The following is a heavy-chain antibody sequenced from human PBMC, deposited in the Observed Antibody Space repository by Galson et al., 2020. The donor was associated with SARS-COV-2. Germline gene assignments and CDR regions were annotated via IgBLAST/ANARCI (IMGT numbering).Heavy chain of an antibody. J-gene: IGHJ6*03. CDR2: IKSGGDT. CDR1: GGPFSGHS. D-gene: IGHD3-16*01. V-gene: IGHV4-34*01. Sequence: SETLSPTCAVYGGPFSGHSWTWIRQAPGKGLEWIGEIKSGGDTKYSPSLSSRVTLSVDTPKNQFSLKLTSVSAADTALYFCARGRQGVVPSPVLGLGPFYSYYYMDVWAKGTTVTVSS. CDR3: ARGRQGVVPSPVLGLGPFYSYYYMDV.